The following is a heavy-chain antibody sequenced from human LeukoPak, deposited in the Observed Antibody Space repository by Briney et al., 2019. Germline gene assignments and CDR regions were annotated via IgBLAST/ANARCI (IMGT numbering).Heavy chain of an antibody. CDR1: GYSFTNYW. CDR3: ARRRYCTDTSWYAGVDGFDI. Sequence: GESLKISCKASGYSFTNYWVGWVRQMPGKGLEWMGIIYPGDSDTRYRPSFQGQVTISADKSISTAYLQWSSLKASDTAMYYCARRRYCTDTSWYAGVDGFDIWGQGTVVTVSS. J-gene: IGHJ3*02. V-gene: IGHV5-51*01. D-gene: IGHD2-2*01. CDR2: IYPGDSDT.